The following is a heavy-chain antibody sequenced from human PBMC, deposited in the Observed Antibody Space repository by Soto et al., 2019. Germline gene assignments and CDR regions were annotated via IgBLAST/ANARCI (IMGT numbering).Heavy chain of an antibody. Sequence: QVQLQESGPGLVKPSQTLSLTCTVSGGSISSGNYYWSWIRQLPGKGLEWIGYIYFTGIAYYNPSLESRVPISVDTSKNQFSLNLTSVTAADTAVFYCPRQGIAPRRQNRNHYYAMAVWGPGATVIVSS. CDR2: IYFTGIA. D-gene: IGHD2-15*01. J-gene: IGHJ6*02. V-gene: IGHV4-31*03. CDR3: PRQGIAPRRQNRNHYYAMAV. CDR1: GGSISSGNYY.